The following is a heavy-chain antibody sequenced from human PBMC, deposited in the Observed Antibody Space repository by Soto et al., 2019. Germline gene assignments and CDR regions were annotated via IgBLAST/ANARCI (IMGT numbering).Heavy chain of an antibody. CDR3: ARDSDFGVVSGY. J-gene: IGHJ4*02. D-gene: IGHD3-3*01. CDR2: IWYDGSNK. Sequence: QVQLVESGGGVVQPGRSLRLSCAASGFTFSSYGMHWVRQAPGKGLEWVAVIWYDGSNKYYADSVKGRFTISRDNSKNTLYLQMNSLRAEDTAVYYCARDSDFGVVSGYWGQGTLVTVSS. CDR1: GFTFSSYG. V-gene: IGHV3-33*01.